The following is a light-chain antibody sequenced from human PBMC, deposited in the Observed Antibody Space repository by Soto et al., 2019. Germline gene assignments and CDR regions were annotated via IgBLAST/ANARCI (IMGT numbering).Light chain of an antibody. CDR2: DAS. CDR3: QHRSEWPVS. V-gene: IGKV3-11*01. CDR1: QSVRGY. Sequence: EIVLTQSPATLSLSPGERATLSCRASQSVRGYLAWYQQKPGQAPRLLISDASNRATGIPARFSGSGSGTDFTLTISSLEPEDFAVYYCQHRSEWPVSFGQGTRLESK. J-gene: IGKJ5*01.